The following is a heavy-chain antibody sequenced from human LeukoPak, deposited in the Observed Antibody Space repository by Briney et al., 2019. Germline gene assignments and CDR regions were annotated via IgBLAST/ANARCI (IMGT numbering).Heavy chain of an antibody. Sequence: SQTLSLTCTVSGGSISSGSYYWSWIRQPAGKGLEWIGRIYTSGSANYNPSLKSRVTISADTSKNQFFLKLNSVTAADTAVYYCARVSVPAARNNWFDPWGQGTLVTVSS. CDR1: GGSISSGSYY. D-gene: IGHD2-2*01. CDR3: ARVSVPAARNNWFDP. CDR2: IYTSGSA. V-gene: IGHV4-61*02. J-gene: IGHJ5*02.